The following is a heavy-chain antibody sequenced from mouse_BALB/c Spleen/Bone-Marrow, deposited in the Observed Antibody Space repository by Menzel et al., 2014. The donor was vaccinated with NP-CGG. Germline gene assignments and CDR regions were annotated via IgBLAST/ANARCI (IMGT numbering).Heavy chain of an antibody. V-gene: IGHV1-7*01. J-gene: IGHJ4*01. CDR3: ARNYDYDGGYYAMDY. Sequence: QVQLKESGAELAKPGASVKMSCKASGYNFISYWMHWVKQRPGQGLEWIGYINPSTGYPDYNQKFKDKATLTADESSSKAYMQLSSLTSEDSAVYYCARNYDYDGGYYAMDYWGQGISVTVSS. CDR1: GYNFISYW. D-gene: IGHD2-4*01. CDR2: INPSTGYP.